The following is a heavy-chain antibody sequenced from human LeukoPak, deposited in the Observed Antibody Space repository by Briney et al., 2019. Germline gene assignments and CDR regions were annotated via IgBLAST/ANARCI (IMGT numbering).Heavy chain of an antibody. J-gene: IGHJ4*02. CDR2: IYTSGST. CDR1: GGSISSSY. Sequence: SETLSLTCTVSGGSISSSYWGWIRQPAGKGLEWLGRIYTSGSTNYNPSLKSRVTMSLDTSKYHFSLQLTSVTAADTAVYYCARDLTAYYELDYWGQGTLVTVSS. V-gene: IGHV4-4*07. D-gene: IGHD4/OR15-4a*01. CDR3: ARDLTAYYELDY.